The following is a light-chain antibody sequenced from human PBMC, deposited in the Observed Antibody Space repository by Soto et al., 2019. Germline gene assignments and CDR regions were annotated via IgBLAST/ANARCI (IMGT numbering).Light chain of an antibody. CDR2: EVT. V-gene: IGLV2-14*01. CDR1: SSDIGNFNY. CDR3: SSYTTSTTVI. Sequence: QSALTQPASVSGSPGQSITISCAGTSSDIGNFNYVSWYQQHPGNVPKLMIYEVTNRPSGVSNRFSGSKSGNTASLTISGLQAEDEADYYCSSYTTSTTVIFGGGTKVTVL. J-gene: IGLJ2*01.